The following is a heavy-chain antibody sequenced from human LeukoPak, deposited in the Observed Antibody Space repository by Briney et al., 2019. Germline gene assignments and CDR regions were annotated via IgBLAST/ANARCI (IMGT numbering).Heavy chain of an antibody. CDR3: ARGGPSSSGYAGDGFDI. V-gene: IGHV4-59*01. D-gene: IGHD3-22*01. Sequence: PSETLSLTCSVSGDSMSSYYWSWIRQPPGKGLEWIGYIYYNGNTNYNPSLKNRVTITVDRSKNELSLKLNSVTAADTAVYFCARGGPSSSGYAGDGFDIWGQGTVVTVSS. CDR1: GDSMSSYY. CDR2: IYYNGNT. J-gene: IGHJ3*02.